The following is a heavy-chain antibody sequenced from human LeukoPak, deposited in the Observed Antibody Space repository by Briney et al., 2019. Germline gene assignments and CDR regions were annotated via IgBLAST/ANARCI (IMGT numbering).Heavy chain of an antibody. Sequence: MTSETLSLTCSVSGGSVSNYYWSWIRQPPGKGLEWIGYVYYTGSTNYNPSLKSRVTMFEDKSKNQFSLRLYSVTVADTAVYYCARHFAYSSSSYFDYWGHGSLVTVSS. CDR1: GGSVSNYY. V-gene: IGHV4-59*08. CDR2: VYYTGST. CDR3: ARHFAYSSSSYFDY. D-gene: IGHD6-6*01. J-gene: IGHJ4*01.